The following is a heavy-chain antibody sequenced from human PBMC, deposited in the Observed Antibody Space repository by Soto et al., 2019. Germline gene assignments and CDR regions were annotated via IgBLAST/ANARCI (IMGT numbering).Heavy chain of an antibody. CDR3: TTSISGVVTGH. V-gene: IGHV3-15*07. CDR2: IRSNSAGGTT. Sequence: EVQLVQSGGGLVKPGGSLRLSCAASGFTFSNAWMNWVRQARGKGLEWVGRIRSNSAGGTTDYVASVKDRFTFSRDDAKNTLYLQMNSLKTEDTAVYYCTTSISGVVTGHWGQGALVIVSS. J-gene: IGHJ4*02. CDR1: GFTFSNAW. D-gene: IGHD3-3*01.